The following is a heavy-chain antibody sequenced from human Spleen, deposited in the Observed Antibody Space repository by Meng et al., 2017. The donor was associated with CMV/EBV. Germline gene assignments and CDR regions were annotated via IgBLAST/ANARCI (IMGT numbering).Heavy chain of an antibody. J-gene: IGHJ4*02. Sequence: SVKVSCKASGSTFSSNYMHWVRQAPGQGLEWMGGIIPIFGTANYAQKFQGRVTITTDESTSTAYMELSSLRSEDTAVYYCARGGSIFGVGPLDYWGQGTLVTVSS. CDR2: IIPIFGTA. CDR3: ARGGSIFGVGPLDY. D-gene: IGHD3-3*01. V-gene: IGHV1-69*05. CDR1: GSTFSSNY.